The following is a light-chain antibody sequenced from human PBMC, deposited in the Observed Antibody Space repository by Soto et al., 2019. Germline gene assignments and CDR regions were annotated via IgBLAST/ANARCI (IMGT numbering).Light chain of an antibody. J-gene: IGKJ2*01. Sequence: EIVLTQSPATLSLSPGERATLSCRASQSVSSYLAWYQQKPGQAPMLLIYDASNRATGIPARFSGSGSGTDFTLTISSLEPEDVAVDYCQQRSNWPPYTFGQGTKLEIK. CDR3: QQRSNWPPYT. CDR1: QSVSSY. V-gene: IGKV3-11*01. CDR2: DAS.